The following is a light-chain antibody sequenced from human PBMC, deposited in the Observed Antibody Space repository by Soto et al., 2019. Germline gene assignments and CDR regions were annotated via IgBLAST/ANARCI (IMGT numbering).Light chain of an antibody. CDR2: AGS. J-gene: IGKJ2*01. CDR1: QSIAYY. V-gene: IGKV1-39*01. CDR3: QQSSSSPMFT. Sequence: DIQMTQSPSSLSASAGDRVNITCRASQSIAYYLNWFQQKPGKPPMLLIYAGSSLHSGVPSRLSGSGSGTDVTLIISSLQPEDFGTEYCQQSSSSPMFTFGQGTKVYVK.